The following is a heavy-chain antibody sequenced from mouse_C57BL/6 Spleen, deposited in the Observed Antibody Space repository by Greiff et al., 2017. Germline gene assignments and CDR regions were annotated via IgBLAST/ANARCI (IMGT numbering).Heavy chain of an antibody. D-gene: IGHD3-3*01. Sequence: EVMLVESGGGLVQPGESLKLSCESNEYEFPSHDMSWVRKTPEKRLELVAAINSDGGSTYYPDTMESRFIISRDNTKTTLFLQMSSLRSEYTALYYCARHGGRHWYFDVWGTGTTVTVSS. V-gene: IGHV5-2*01. CDR3: ARHGGRHWYFDV. J-gene: IGHJ1*03. CDR2: INSDGGST. CDR1: EYEFPSHD.